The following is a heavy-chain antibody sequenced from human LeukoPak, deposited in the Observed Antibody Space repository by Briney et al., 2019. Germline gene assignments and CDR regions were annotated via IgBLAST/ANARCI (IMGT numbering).Heavy chain of an antibody. V-gene: IGHV4-34*01. CDR3: ARGYYYGMDV. Sequence: PGGSLRLSCAASGFTFSSFWMSWVRQPPGKGLEWIGEINHSGSTNYNPSLKSRVTISVDTSKNQFSLKLSSVTAADTAVYYCARGYYYGMDVWGQGTTVTVSS. J-gene: IGHJ6*02. CDR1: GFTFSSFW. CDR2: INHSGST.